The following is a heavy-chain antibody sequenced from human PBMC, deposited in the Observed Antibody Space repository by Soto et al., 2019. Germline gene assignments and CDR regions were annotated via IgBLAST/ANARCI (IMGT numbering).Heavy chain of an antibody. CDR2: IIPIFGTA. CDR3: AREVGDAAYFDY. CDR1: GGTFSSYA. D-gene: IGHD6-25*01. V-gene: IGHV1-69*13. J-gene: IGHJ4*02. Sequence: SVKVSCKASGGTFSSYAISWVRQAPGQGLEWMGGIIPIFGTANYAQKFQGRVTITADESTSTAYMELSSLRSEDTAVYYCAREVGDAAYFDYWGQGTLVTFSS.